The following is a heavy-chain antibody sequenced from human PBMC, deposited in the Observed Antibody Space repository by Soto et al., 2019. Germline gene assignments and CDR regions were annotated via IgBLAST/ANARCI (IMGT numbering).Heavy chain of an antibody. V-gene: IGHV4-39*01. D-gene: IGHD5-12*01. CDR1: GGSISSSSYY. CDR2: IYYSGST. J-gene: IGHJ5*02. CDR3: ARRNGKVATERYT. Sequence: PSETLSLTCTVSGGSISSSSYYWGWIRQPPGKGLEWIGSIYYSGSTYYNPSLKSRVTISVDTSKNQFSLKLSSVTAADTAVYYCARRNGKVATERYTWGQGTLVTVSS.